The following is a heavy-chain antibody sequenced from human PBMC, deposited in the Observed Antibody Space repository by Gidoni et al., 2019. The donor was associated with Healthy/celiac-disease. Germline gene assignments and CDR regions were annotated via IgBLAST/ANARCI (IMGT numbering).Heavy chain of an antibody. D-gene: IGHD3-22*01. J-gene: IGHJ4*02. CDR3: TAASTYYYDSSGYLGNDY. CDR2: IKSKTDGGTT. CDR1: GLTFRNPS. V-gene: IGHV3-15*01. Sequence: EVQLVEPGGGLVTPGGSLRLSSAAPGLTFRNPSMRCVRQAPGKGLEWVGRIKSKTDGGTTDYTARVKGRFTISRDDSKSTLYLQMNSLKTEDTAVYYCTAASTYYYDSSGYLGNDYWGRGTLVTVSS.